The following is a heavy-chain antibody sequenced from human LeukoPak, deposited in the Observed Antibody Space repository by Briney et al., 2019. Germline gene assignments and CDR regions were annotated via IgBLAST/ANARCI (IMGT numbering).Heavy chain of an antibody. Sequence: GGSLRLSCAASGFTFSSYSMNWVRQAPGKGLEWVSYISSSSSTIYYADSVKGRFTISRDNAKNSLYLQMNSLRAEDTAVYYCARAGGSSWFLFDYWGQGTLVTVSS. V-gene: IGHV3-48*01. CDR1: GFTFSSYS. CDR2: ISSSSSTI. D-gene: IGHD6-13*01. CDR3: ARAGGSSWFLFDY. J-gene: IGHJ4*02.